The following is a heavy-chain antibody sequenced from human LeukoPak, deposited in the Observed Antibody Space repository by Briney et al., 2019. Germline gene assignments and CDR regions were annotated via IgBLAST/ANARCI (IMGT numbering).Heavy chain of an antibody. D-gene: IGHD4-11*01. V-gene: IGHV4-31*03. J-gene: IGHJ5*02. CDR1: GGSISSGGYY. Sequence: PSQTLSLTCTVSGGSISSGGYYWSWIRQHPGKGLEWIGYIYYSGSTYYNPSLKSRVTISVDTSKNQFSLKLSSVTAADTAVYYCARVPDYSNKNWFDPWGQGTLVTVSS. CDR2: IYYSGST. CDR3: ARVPDYSNKNWFDP.